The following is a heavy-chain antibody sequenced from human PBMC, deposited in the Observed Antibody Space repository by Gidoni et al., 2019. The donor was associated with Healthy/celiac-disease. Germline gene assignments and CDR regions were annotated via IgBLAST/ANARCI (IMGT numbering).Heavy chain of an antibody. CDR2: ISGSGGST. Sequence: EVQMLESGGGLVQPGGSLRLSCAASGFTFSSYAMRWVRQAPGKGLEWVSAISGSGGSTYYADSVKGRFTISRDNSKNTLYLQRNSLRAEDTAVYYCAKDGVLLWSPHAFDIWGQGTMVTVSS. J-gene: IGHJ3*02. CDR1: GFTFSSYA. CDR3: AKDGVLLWSPHAFDI. D-gene: IGHD3-10*01. V-gene: IGHV3-23*01.